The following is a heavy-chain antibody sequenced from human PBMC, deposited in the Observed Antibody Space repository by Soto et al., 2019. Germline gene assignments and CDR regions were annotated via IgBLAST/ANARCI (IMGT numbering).Heavy chain of an antibody. Sequence: LRLSCVASGFTFSAYAMSWVRQAPGKGLEWGSTITGAGSKYYAGSVKGRFTISSDNSKSTMYMEMSSLRAEDTAVYYCAKGHEAGHLLFVSWGQGXLVTVYS. CDR3: AKGHEAGHLLFVS. J-gene: IGHJ4*02. D-gene: IGHD3-10*01. V-gene: IGHV3-23*01. CDR1: GFTFSAYA. CDR2: ITGAGSK.